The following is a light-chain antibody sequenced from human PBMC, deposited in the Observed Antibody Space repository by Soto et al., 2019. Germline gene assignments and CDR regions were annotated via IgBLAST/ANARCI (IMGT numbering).Light chain of an antibody. V-gene: IGLV2-14*03. J-gene: IGLJ1*01. CDR3: TSYTTTGTYV. Sequence: QSVLTQPASVSGSPGQPITISCTGASSDLGDYNYVSWYQQHPGKAPKLMIYDVSSRPSGVSDRFSGSKSGNTASLTISGLQAEDEADYYCTSYTTTGTYVFATGIKVTFL. CDR2: DVS. CDR1: SSDLGDYNY.